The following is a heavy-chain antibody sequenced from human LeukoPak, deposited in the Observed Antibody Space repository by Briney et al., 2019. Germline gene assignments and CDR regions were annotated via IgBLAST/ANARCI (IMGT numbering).Heavy chain of an antibody. CDR2: FDPEDGET. D-gene: IGHD6-19*01. CDR3: ATPPLTSTYSSGWNYYYGMDV. V-gene: IGHV1-24*01. CDR1: GYTLTELS. Sequence: GASVKVSCKVSGYTLTELSMHWVRQAPGKGLEWMGGFDPEDGETIYAQKFQGRVTMTEDTSTDTAYMELSSLRSEDTAVYYCATPPLTSTYSSGWNYYYGMDVWGQGTTVTVSS. J-gene: IGHJ6*02.